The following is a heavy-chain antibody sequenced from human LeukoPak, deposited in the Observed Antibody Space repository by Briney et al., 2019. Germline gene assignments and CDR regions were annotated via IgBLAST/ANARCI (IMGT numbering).Heavy chain of an antibody. Sequence: GGSLRLSCAASGFTFSYYGMNWVRQAPGKGLEWFSHSSGSFDMYYAESVKCRFTISRDNAKTSLYLQMNSRRDEGAAVYYFAREWDLWGQGTLVTVSS. CDR3: AREWDL. J-gene: IGHJ4*02. V-gene: IGHV3-48*02. CDR2: SSGSFDM. D-gene: IGHD1-26*01. CDR1: GFTFSYYG.